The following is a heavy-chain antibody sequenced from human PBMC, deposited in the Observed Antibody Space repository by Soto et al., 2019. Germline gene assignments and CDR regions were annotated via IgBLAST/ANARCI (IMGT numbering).Heavy chain of an antibody. CDR2: ISGYNGDT. Sequence: QVQLVQSGAEVTKPGASVTVSCETSGYTFSNYGITWVRQAPGQGLEWMGWISGYNGDTNYPEKLQGRVTMTTDTPTSTVYMELRNLRTDDTDMYYCARDHSSSWHDFDYWGQGTLVTVSS. D-gene: IGHD6-13*01. CDR1: GYTFSNYG. V-gene: IGHV1-18*01. J-gene: IGHJ4*02. CDR3: ARDHSSSWHDFDY.